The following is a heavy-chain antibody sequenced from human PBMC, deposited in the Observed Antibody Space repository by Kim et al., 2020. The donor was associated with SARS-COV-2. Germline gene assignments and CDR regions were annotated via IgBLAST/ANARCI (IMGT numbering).Heavy chain of an antibody. CDR3: TRDNSVVADFDF. D-gene: IGHD2-15*01. V-gene: IGHV3-48*03. CDR2: I. J-gene: IGHJ4*02. Sequence: IDYADSVKGRFTISRDNAKNYLYLQMNSLTAEDTAVYYCTRDNSVVADFDFWGQGALVTVSS.